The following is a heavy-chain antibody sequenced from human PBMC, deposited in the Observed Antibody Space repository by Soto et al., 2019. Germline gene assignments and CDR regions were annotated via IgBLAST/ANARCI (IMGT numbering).Heavy chain of an antibody. J-gene: IGHJ4*02. CDR3: AREVEGSYSPADF. Sequence: QVQLVQSGPEVKKPGASVTVSCKTSGYTFTDHGIDWVRQAPGQGLEWVGWVSSYNDNTNNAYNLKDRVIITTEASTSSAFREMWGLRADATAVYFCAREVEGSYSPADFWGQGTPVTVSS. V-gene: IGHV1-18*01. CDR2: VSSYNDNT. CDR1: GYTFTDHG. D-gene: IGHD3-10*01.